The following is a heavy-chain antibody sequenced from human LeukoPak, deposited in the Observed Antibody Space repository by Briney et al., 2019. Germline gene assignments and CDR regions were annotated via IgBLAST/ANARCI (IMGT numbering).Heavy chain of an antibody. J-gene: IGHJ4*02. CDR3: ARDSYSSSWYGPFDY. V-gene: IGHV4-39*07. CDR2: IYDSGST. Sequence: SETLSLTCTVSGGSIRSSYYYWGWIRQPPGKGLEWIGSIYDSGSTNYNPSLKSRVTISVDTSKNQFSLKLNSVTAADTAVYYCARDSYSSSWYGPFDYWGQGTLVTVSS. D-gene: IGHD6-13*01. CDR1: GGSIRSSYYY.